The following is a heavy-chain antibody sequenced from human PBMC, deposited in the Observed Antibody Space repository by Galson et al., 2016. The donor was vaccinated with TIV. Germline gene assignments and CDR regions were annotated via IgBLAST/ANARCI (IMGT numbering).Heavy chain of an antibody. CDR2: IYPGASDT. CDR3: ATLSSGWPNYFDN. J-gene: IGHJ4*02. D-gene: IGHD6-19*01. Sequence: QSGAEVKKPGESLKISCRGSGYRFSDYWNGWVRQTPEDGLEWMGVIYPGASDTKYSPSFQGQVTISADKSINTSYLQWNGLKASDTAIYFCATLSSGWPNYFDNWGQGTQVIVSS. CDR1: GYRFSDYW. V-gene: IGHV5-51*01.